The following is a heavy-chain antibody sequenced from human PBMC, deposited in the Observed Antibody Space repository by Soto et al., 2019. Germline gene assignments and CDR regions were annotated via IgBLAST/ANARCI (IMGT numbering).Heavy chain of an antibody. CDR1: GYSFTSYW. V-gene: IGHV5-51*01. Sequence: PGESLKISCKATGYSFTSYWIGWVRQMPGKGLEWMGTIYPGDSDTRYGPAFEGQVTISADKSITTAYLQWSSLKSADTAVYFCARRRQSRSSTICLAQYYYTLDVWGKGNTVTVSS. D-gene: IGHD2-2*01. J-gene: IGHJ6*04. CDR2: IYPGDSDT. CDR3: ARRRQSRSSTICLAQYYYTLDV.